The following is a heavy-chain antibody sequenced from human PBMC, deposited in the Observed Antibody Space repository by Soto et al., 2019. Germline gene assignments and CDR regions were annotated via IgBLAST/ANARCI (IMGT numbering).Heavy chain of an antibody. CDR1: GFTFSSYG. Sequence: PGGSLRLSCAASGFTFSSYGMHWVRQAPGKGLEWVAVISYDGSNKYYADSVEGRFTISRDNSKNTLYLQMNSLRAEDTAVYYCAKDQEDIVVVPAARAPFPYYHGMDVWGQGTTVTVSS. V-gene: IGHV3-30*18. D-gene: IGHD2-2*01. CDR2: ISYDGSNK. J-gene: IGHJ6*02. CDR3: AKDQEDIVVVPAARAPFPYYHGMDV.